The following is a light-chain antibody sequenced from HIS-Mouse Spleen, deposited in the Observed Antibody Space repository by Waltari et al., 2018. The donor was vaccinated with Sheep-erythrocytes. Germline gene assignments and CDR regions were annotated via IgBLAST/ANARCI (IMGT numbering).Light chain of an antibody. V-gene: IGLV2-11*01. CDR2: DVS. CDR3: CSYAGSYNHV. CDR1: SSDVGGYNY. J-gene: IGLJ1*01. Sequence: QSALTQPRSVSGSPGQSVTISCTGTSSDVGGYNYVSWYQQHPGKAPKLMLYDVSRRPSGVPDRFSGSKSGNTASLTISGLQAEDEADSYCCSYAGSYNHVFATGTKVTVL.